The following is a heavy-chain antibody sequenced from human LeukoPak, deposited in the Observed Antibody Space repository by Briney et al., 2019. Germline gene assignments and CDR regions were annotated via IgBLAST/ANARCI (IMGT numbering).Heavy chain of an antibody. Sequence: PGGSLRLSCAASGFTFSSYAMSWVRQAPGKGLEWVSAISGSGGSTYYADSVKGRFTISRDNAKNSLYLQMNSLRAEDTAVYYCARDDYDFWSGDTARFDYWGQGTLVTVSS. CDR2: ISGSGGST. J-gene: IGHJ4*02. CDR1: GFTFSSYA. D-gene: IGHD3-3*01. CDR3: ARDDYDFWSGDTARFDY. V-gene: IGHV3-23*01.